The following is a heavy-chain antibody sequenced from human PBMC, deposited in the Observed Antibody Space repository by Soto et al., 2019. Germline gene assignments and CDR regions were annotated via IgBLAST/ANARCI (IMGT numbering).Heavy chain of an antibody. CDR2: IIPIFGTA. D-gene: IGHD3-22*01. V-gene: IGHV1-69*13. J-gene: IGHJ4*02. CDR1: GGTFSSYA. Sequence: SVKVSCKAPGGTFSSYAISWVRQAPGQGLEWMGGIIPIFGTANYAQKFQGRVTITADESTSTAYMELSSLRSEDTAVYYCATPIVRQGPKIYYYDSSGYSFDYWGQGTLVTVSS. CDR3: ATPIVRQGPKIYYYDSSGYSFDY.